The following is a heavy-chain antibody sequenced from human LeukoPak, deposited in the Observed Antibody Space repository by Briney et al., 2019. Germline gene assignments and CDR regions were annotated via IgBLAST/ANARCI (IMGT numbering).Heavy chain of an antibody. CDR1: GYTFTSYG. J-gene: IGHJ1*01. CDR3: ARDLEDIVVVPAAIVYFQH. D-gene: IGHD2-2*02. Sequence: ASVKVSCKASGYTFTSYGISWARQAPGQGLEGMGWISAYNGNTNYAQKLQGRVTMTTDTSTSTAYMELRSLRSDDTAVYYCARDLEDIVVVPAAIVYFQHWGQGTLVTVSS. V-gene: IGHV1-18*04. CDR2: ISAYNGNT.